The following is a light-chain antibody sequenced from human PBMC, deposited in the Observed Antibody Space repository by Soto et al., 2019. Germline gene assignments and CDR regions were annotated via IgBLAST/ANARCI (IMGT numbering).Light chain of an antibody. V-gene: IGLV2-14*01. CDR1: SSDVGGYNY. CDR3: SSYTSSSNYV. Sequence: QSALTQTASVSGSPGQSITISFTGTSSDVGGYNYVSWYQQYPGKAPKLMIYDVSNRPSGVSNRFSGSKSGNTSSLTISGLQAEDEADYYCSSYTSSSNYVFGTGTKLTVL. J-gene: IGLJ1*01. CDR2: DVS.